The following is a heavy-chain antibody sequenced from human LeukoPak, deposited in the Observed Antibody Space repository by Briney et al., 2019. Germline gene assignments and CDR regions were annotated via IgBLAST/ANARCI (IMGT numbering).Heavy chain of an antibody. V-gene: IGHV1-8*01. J-gene: IGHJ4*02. CDR1: GYTFTSYD. CDR2: MNPNSGNT. Sequence: ASVKVSCKASGYTFTSYDINWVRQATGQGLEWMGWMNPNSGNTGYAQKFQGRVTMTRNTSISTAYMELRSLRSDDTAVYYCARASYCSSTSCLAGELDYWGQGTLVTVSS. CDR3: ARASYCSSTSCLAGELDY. D-gene: IGHD2-2*01.